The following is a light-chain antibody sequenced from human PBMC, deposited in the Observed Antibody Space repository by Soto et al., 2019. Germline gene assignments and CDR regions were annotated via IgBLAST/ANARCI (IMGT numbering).Light chain of an antibody. CDR3: QQYNNWLT. Sequence: EIVMTQSPATLSVSPGERATLSCRASQSLSSNLAWYQQKPGQAPRLLIYAASTRATGIPARFSGSESGTEFTLTISSLQSEDFAIYYCQQYNNWLTFCGGTKVEIK. J-gene: IGKJ4*01. CDR2: AAS. V-gene: IGKV3D-15*01. CDR1: QSLSSN.